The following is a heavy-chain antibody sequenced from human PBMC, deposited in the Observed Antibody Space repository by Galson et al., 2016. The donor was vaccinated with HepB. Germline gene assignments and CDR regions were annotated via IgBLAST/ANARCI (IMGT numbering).Heavy chain of an antibody. Sequence: LRLSCAASGFTFSSSAMSWVRQAPGKGLDWVSGISVSGGSTDYADSVKGRFTISRDNSKNTLYLQMNSLRAEETAVYYCAKDVSSGWYGRDFWGQGTLVTVSS. V-gene: IGHV3-23*01. CDR3: AKDVSSGWYGRDF. J-gene: IGHJ4*02. CDR1: GFTFSSSA. CDR2: ISVSGGST. D-gene: IGHD6-19*01.